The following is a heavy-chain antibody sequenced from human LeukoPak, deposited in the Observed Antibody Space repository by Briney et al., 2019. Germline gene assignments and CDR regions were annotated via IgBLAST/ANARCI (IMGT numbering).Heavy chain of an antibody. Sequence: GASVKVSCKASGYTFTSYHMHWVRHAPGQGLEWMGRIIPILGIANYAQKFQGRVTITADKSTSTAYMELSSLRSEDTAVYYCARDRETVAGTCWFDPWGQGTLVTVSS. J-gene: IGHJ5*02. CDR2: IIPILGIA. V-gene: IGHV1-69*04. CDR3: ARDRETVAGTCWFDP. D-gene: IGHD6-19*01. CDR1: GYTFTSYH.